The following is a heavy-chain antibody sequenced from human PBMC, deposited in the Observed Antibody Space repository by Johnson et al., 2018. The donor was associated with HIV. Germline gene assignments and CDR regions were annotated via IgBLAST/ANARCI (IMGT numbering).Heavy chain of an antibody. J-gene: IGHJ3*02. CDR1: GFIFDDFG. CDR3: ASLVGSSSGEACYI. Sequence: VQLVESGGGVVRPGESLRLSCAASGFIFDDFGMNWVRHAPGKGLEWVSYITSTGITVYYTDSVKGRFTISRDNAKNSLYLQMNSLRAEDTAVYYCASLVGSSSGEACYIWGQGTMVTVSS. V-gene: IGHV3-48*04. D-gene: IGHD6-6*01. CDR2: ITSTGITV.